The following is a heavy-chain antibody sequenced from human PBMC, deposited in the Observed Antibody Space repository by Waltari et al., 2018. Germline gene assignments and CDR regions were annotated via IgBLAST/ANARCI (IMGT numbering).Heavy chain of an antibody. CDR2: INPNSGGT. V-gene: IGHV1-2*06. CDR1: GYTFTSYY. CDR3: ARDQKDYYDSSGFPKDY. D-gene: IGHD3-22*01. Sequence: QVQLVQSGAEVKKPGASVNVSCKASGYTFTSYYMHCVQQAPGQGLEWMGRINPNSGGTNYAQKFQGRVTMTRDTSISTAYMELSRLRSDDTAVYYCARDQKDYYDSSGFPKDYWGQGTLVTVSS. J-gene: IGHJ4*02.